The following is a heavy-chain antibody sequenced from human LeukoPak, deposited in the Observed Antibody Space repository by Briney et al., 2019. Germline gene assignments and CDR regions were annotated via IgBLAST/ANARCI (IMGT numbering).Heavy chain of an antibody. Sequence: SETLSLTCAVYGGSFSGYYWSWIRQPPGKGLEWIGEINHSGSTNYNPSLKSRVTISVDTSKNQFSLKLSSVTAADTAVYYCARARIAVAGRSFDYWGQGTLVTASS. D-gene: IGHD6-19*01. V-gene: IGHV4-34*01. CDR1: GGSFSGYY. CDR2: INHSGST. CDR3: ARARIAVAGRSFDY. J-gene: IGHJ4*02.